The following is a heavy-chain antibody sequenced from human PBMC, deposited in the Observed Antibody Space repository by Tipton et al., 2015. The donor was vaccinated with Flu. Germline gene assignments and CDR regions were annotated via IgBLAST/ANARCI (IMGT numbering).Heavy chain of an antibody. CDR3: ARPVYDSSGYYFGY. CDR2: IYYSGST. J-gene: IGHJ4*02. Sequence: TLSLTCTVSGGSISSSSYYWGWIRQPPGKGLEWIGSIYYSGSTYYNPSLKSRVTISVDTSKNQFSLKLSSVTAADTAVYYCARPVYDSSGYYFGYWGQGTLVTVPS. D-gene: IGHD3-22*01. V-gene: IGHV4-39*01. CDR1: GGSISSSSYY.